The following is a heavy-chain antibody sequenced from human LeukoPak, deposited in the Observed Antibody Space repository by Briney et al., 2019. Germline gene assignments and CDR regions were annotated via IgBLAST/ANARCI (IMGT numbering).Heavy chain of an antibody. CDR1: GFTFSSYA. J-gene: IGHJ6*02. CDR3: VRDRFYGMDV. CDR2: ISGSGGST. Sequence: PGGSLRLSCAASGFTFSSYAMSWVRQAPGKGLEWVSAISGSGGSTYYVDSVKGRFTISRDNAKNTLYLQMNSLRAEDTAVFYCVRDRFYGMDVWGQGTTVTVSS. V-gene: IGHV3-23*01.